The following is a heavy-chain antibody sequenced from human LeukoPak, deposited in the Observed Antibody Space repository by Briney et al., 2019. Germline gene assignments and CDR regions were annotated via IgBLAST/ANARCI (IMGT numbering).Heavy chain of an antibody. J-gene: IGHJ4*02. Sequence: PSETLSLTCAVSGYSITSTYWWGWIRPTPGRGLEWIGSLRHSGSTSYSPSLKSRVTISVDTSKNQFSLRLSSVTAADTAVYYCARVGGDDSTGHYSVDYWGQGTLVTVSA. V-gene: IGHV4-38-2*01. D-gene: IGHD3-22*01. CDR2: LRHSGST. CDR1: GYSITSTYW. CDR3: ARVGGDDSTGHYSVDY.